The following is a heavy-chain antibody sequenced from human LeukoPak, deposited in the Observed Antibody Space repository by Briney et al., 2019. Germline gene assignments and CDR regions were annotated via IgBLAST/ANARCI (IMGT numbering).Heavy chain of an antibody. V-gene: IGHV4-34*01. D-gene: IGHD6-13*01. CDR3: ARRDIAAAGAIDY. CDR1: GGSFSGYY. Sequence: SETLSLTCAVYGGSFSGYYWSWIRQPSGKGLEWIGEINHSGSTNYNPSLKSRVTISVDTSKNQFSLKLSSVTAADTAVYYCARRDIAAAGAIDYWGQGTLVTVSS. J-gene: IGHJ4*02. CDR2: INHSGST.